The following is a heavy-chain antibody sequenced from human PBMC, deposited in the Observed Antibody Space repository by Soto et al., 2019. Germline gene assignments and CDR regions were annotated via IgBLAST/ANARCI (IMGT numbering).Heavy chain of an antibody. CDR1: GGSFSGYY. Sequence: SETLSLTCAVYGGSFSGYYWSWIRQPPGRGLEWIGEINHSGSTNYNPSLKSRVTISVDTSKNQFSLKLSSVTAADTAVYYCARGQLKRIAAAYFDYWGQGTLVTVSS. V-gene: IGHV4-34*01. CDR3: ARGQLKRIAAAYFDY. D-gene: IGHD6-13*01. CDR2: INHSGST. J-gene: IGHJ4*02.